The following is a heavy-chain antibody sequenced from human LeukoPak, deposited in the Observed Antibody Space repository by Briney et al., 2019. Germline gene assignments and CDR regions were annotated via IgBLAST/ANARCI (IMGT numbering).Heavy chain of an antibody. J-gene: IGHJ4*02. CDR1: GGSISSSSYY. D-gene: IGHD2-15*01. Sequence: SETLSLTCTVYGGSISSSSYYWGWIRQPPGKGLEWIGSIYYSGSTYYNPSLKSRVTISVDTSKNQFSLKLSSVTAADTAVYYCARQGIVVVVAAQFDYWGQGTLVTVSS. CDR2: IYYSGST. CDR3: ARQGIVVVVAAQFDY. V-gene: IGHV4-39*01.